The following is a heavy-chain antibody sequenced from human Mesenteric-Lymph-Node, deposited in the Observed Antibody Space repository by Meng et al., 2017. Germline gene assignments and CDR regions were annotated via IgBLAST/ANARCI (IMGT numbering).Heavy chain of an antibody. CDR2: IYLSGST. CDR1: GGSITSTYC. V-gene: IGHV4-4*03. CDR3: ARGEVAARLRH. J-gene: IGHJ4*02. Sequence: VQREDARPWLLTTPADPSLTSALSGGSITSTYCWSWVRQAPGKVLEWIGEIYLSGSTNYNPSLKSRVTISVDKSKNQFSLKLDSVTAADTAVYYCARGEVAARLRHCGQGTLVTVSS. D-gene: IGHD3-10*01.